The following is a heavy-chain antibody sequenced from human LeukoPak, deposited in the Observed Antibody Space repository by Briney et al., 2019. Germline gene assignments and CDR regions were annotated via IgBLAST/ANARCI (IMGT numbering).Heavy chain of an antibody. Sequence: SETLSLTCTVSGGSISIYYWNWIRQPPGKGLEWMGHIYTIGSTNYNPSLKSRVTISVDTSKNQFSLKLSSVTAADTAVYYCARGVVVAATEHFDYWGQGTLVTVSS. J-gene: IGHJ4*02. V-gene: IGHV4-4*09. CDR2: IYTIGST. CDR3: ARGVVVAATEHFDY. D-gene: IGHD2-15*01. CDR1: GGSISIYY.